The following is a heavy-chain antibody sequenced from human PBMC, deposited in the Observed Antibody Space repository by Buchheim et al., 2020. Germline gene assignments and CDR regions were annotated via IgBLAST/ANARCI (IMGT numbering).Heavy chain of an antibody. D-gene: IGHD6-19*01. CDR1: GGSISSYY. CDR2: IYYSGST. CDR3: ARGAVAGISYYYGMDV. V-gene: IGHV4-59*01. J-gene: IGHJ6*02. Sequence: QVQLQESGPGLVKPSETLSLTCTVSGGSISSYYWSWIRQPPGKGLEWIGYIYYSGSTNYNPPLKSRVTISVDTSKNQFSLKLSSVTAADTAVYYCARGAVAGISYYYGMDVWGQGTT.